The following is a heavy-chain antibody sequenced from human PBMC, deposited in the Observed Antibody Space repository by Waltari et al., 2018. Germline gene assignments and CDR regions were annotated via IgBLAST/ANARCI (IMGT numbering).Heavy chain of an antibody. D-gene: IGHD6-6*01. CDR1: GFPFDDSA. CDR3: AKVKEQLVDGHYFDY. Sequence: DVQLVESGGVVVQPGGSLRLSCAGSGFPFDDSALPWVRQPPGKGLEWVALISWDGGSTYYADSVKGRFTISRDNSKNSLYLQMNSLRAEDTALYYCAKVKEQLVDGHYFDYWGQGTLVTVSS. CDR2: ISWDGGST. J-gene: IGHJ4*02. V-gene: IGHV3-43D*04.